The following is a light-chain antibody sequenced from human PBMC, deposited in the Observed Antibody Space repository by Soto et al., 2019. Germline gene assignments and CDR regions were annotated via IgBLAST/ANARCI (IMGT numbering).Light chain of an antibody. V-gene: IGKV1-5*01. J-gene: IGKJ1*01. CDR3: QQYNTYWT. CDR2: AAS. Sequence: DIQMTQSPSTLSASVGDRVTITCRASQSISSRLAWYQQEPGKAPKVLIYAASSLESGVPSRFSGSGSGTEFTLTITSLQPDDFATYYCQQYNTYWTFGQGTKV. CDR1: QSISSR.